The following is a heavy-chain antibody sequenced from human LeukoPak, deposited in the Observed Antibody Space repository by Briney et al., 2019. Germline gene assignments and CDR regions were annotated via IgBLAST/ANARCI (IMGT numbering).Heavy chain of an antibody. CDR1: GFTFSSYE. CDR2: ISSSGSTI. V-gene: IGHV3-48*03. J-gene: IGHJ4*02. D-gene: IGHD3-22*01. CDR3: ARAPTYYYDSSGYYYHYFDY. Sequence: GGSLRLSCAASGFTFSSYEMNWVRQAPGKGLEWVSYISSSGSTIYYADSVKGRFTISRDNAKNSLYLQMNSLRAEDTAVYYCARAPTYYYDSSGYYYHYFDYWGQGTLVTVSS.